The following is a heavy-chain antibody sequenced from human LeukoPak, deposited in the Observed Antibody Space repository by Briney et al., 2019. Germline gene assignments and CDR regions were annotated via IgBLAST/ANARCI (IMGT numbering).Heavy chain of an antibody. J-gene: IGHJ4*02. CDR2: IYTSGST. Sequence: SETLSLTCTVSGGSISSYYWSWIRQPAGKGLEWIGRIYTSGSTNYNPSLKSRVTMSVDTSKNQFSLRLSSVTAADTAVYYCASHYYDSSGYYNGYWGQGTLVTVSS. D-gene: IGHD3-22*01. CDR1: GGSISSYY. CDR3: ASHYYDSSGYYNGY. V-gene: IGHV4-4*07.